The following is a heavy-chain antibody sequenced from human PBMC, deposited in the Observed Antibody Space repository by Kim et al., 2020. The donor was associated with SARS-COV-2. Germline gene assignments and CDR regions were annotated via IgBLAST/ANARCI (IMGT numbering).Heavy chain of an antibody. V-gene: IGHV1-3*01. CDR1: GYTFTSYA. CDR3: ARDRGPWYDSSGYHDAFDI. J-gene: IGHJ3*02. CDR2: INAGNGNT. Sequence: ASVKVSCKASGYTFTSYAMHWVRQAPGQRLEWMGWINAGNGNTKYSQKFQGRVTITRDTSASTAYMELSSLRSEDTAVYYCARDRGPWYDSSGYHDAFDIWGQGTMVTVSS. D-gene: IGHD3-22*01.